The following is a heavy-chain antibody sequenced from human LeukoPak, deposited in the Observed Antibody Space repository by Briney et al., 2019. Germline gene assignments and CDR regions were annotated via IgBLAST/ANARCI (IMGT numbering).Heavy chain of an antibody. CDR1: GYTFTNYG. CDR3: ARGHFDTSSYYYVD. D-gene: IGHD3-22*01. V-gene: IGHV1-18*01. CDR2: VGSYNAKT. J-gene: IGHJ4*02. Sequence: GASVKVSCKASGYTFTNYGVPWMRQAPGQGLEWMGWVGSYNAKTDYAQKFQGRVTMTTDTSTSTAYMELRRLRYDDTAVYYCARGHFDTSSYYYVDWGQGTLVTVSS.